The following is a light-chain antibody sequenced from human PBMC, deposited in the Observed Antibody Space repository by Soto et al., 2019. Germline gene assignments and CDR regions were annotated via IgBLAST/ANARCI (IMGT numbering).Light chain of an antibody. V-gene: IGKV2-28*01. J-gene: IGKJ3*01. CDR3: MQSLQTPFT. Sequence: DIVMTRSPLSLPVTPGEPASISCRSSQSLLHSNGYDYLDWYLQKPGQSPQLLIFLGSNRASGVPDRFSGSRSGTDFTLKISRVEAEDVGVYYCMQSLQTPFTFGPGTKVDIK. CDR2: LGS. CDR1: QSLLHSNGYDY.